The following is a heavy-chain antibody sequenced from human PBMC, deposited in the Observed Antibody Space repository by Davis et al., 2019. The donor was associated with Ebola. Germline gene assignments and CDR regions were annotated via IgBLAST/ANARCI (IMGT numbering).Heavy chain of an antibody. J-gene: IGHJ5*02. CDR2: IYYSGST. CDR3: ARHQFCSLGYIAAAGGWFDP. V-gene: IGHV4-59*01. Sequence: MPSETLSLTCTVSGGSISSYYWSWIRQPPGKGLEWIGYIYYSGSTNYNPSLKSRVTISVDTSKNQFSLKLSSVTAAHTAVYYCARHQFCSLGYIAAAGGWFDPWGQGTLVTVSS. D-gene: IGHD6-13*01. CDR1: GGSISSYY.